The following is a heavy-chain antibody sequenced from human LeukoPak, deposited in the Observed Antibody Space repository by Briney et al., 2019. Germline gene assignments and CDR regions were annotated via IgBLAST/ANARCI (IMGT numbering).Heavy chain of an antibody. CDR2: ISYDVNNK. CDR3: ARDARQDFWSGYYRHPPDY. D-gene: IGHD3-3*01. CDR1: GFTFSSYA. V-gene: IGHV3-30-3*01. Sequence: PGGSLRLSCAASGFTFSSYAMHWVRQAPGKGLEWVAVISYDVNNKYYADSVKGRFTISRDNSQNTLFLQMSSLRAEDTAVYYCARDARQDFWSGYYRHPPDYWGQGTLVTVSS. J-gene: IGHJ4*02.